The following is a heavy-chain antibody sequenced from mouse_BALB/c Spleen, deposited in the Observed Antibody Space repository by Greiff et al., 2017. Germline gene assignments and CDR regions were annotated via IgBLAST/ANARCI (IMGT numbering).Heavy chain of an antibody. J-gene: IGHJ3*01. CDR1: GFTFSNYW. D-gene: IGHD3-3*01. CDR3: TRLGTGFAY. CDR2: IRLKSNNYAT. Sequence: EVKLMESGGGLVQPGGSMKLSCVASGFTFSNYWMNWVRQSPEKGLEWVAEIRLKSNNYATHYAESVKGRFTISRDDSKSSVYLQMNNLRAEDTGIYYCTRLGTGFAYWGQGTLVTVSA. V-gene: IGHV6-6*02.